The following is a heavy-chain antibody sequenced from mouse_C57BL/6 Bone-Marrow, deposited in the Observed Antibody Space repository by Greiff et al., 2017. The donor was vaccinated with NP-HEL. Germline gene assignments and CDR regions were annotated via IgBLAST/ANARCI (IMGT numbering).Heavy chain of an antibody. CDR1: GYTFTSYG. CDR3: ASEDYDWYFDV. Sequence: QVQLQQSGAELARPGASVKLSCKASGYTFTSYGISWVKQRTGQGLEWIGEIYPRSGNTYYNEKFKGKATLTADKSSSTAYIELRSLTSEDSAVYFCASEDYDWYFDVWGTGTTVTVSS. J-gene: IGHJ1*03. CDR2: IYPRSGNT. D-gene: IGHD2-4*01. V-gene: IGHV1-81*01.